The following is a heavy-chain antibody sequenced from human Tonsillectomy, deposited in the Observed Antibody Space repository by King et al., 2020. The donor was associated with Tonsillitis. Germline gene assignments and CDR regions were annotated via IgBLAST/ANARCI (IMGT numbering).Heavy chain of an antibody. CDR3: ARAHPLYSSSATYNWFDP. V-gene: IGHV4-61*02. J-gene: IGHJ5*02. D-gene: IGHD6-6*01. CDR2: IYTSGST. Sequence: MQLQESGPGLVKPSQTLSLTCTVSGGSISSGSYYWSWIRQPAGKGLEWIGRIYTSGSTNYNPSLKSRVTMSVDTSKNQFSLKLSSLTAADTAVYYCARAHPLYSSSATYNWFDPWGQGTLVTVSS. CDR1: GGSISSGSYY.